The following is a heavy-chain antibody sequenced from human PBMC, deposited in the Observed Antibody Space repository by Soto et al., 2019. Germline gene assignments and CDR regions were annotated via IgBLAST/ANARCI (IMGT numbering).Heavy chain of an antibody. J-gene: IGHJ4*02. V-gene: IGHV4-59*01. CDR3: ASTAHSSGWYSGGFDY. Sequence: SETLSLICTVSGGSISSFYWSWIRQPPGKGLEWIGYIYYSGSTNYNPSLKSRVTISVDTSKNQFSLKLSSVTAADTAVYYCASTAHSSGWYSGGFDYWGQGTLVTVSS. CDR2: IYYSGST. CDR1: GGSISSFY. D-gene: IGHD6-19*01.